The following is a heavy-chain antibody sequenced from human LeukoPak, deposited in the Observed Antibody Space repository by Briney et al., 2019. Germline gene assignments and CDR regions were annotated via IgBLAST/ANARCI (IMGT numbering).Heavy chain of an antibody. CDR1: GFPFSNYG. CDR2: ISGGGSRT. V-gene: IGHV3-23*01. D-gene: IGHD3-22*01. J-gene: IGHJ4*02. CDR3: ATYSDDSGHLRRFDY. Sequence: GGSLRLSCAASGFPFSNYGMNWVRQAPGKGLEWVSAISGGGSRTYYADSVKGRFTISRDNAKNSLYLQMNSLRAEDTAVYYCATYSDDSGHLRRFDYWGQGTLVSVSS.